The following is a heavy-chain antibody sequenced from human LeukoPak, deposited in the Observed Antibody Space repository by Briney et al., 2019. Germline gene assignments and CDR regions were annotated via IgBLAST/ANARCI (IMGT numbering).Heavy chain of an antibody. CDR3: VRGYSN. CDR2: IKYDGSEK. V-gene: IGHV3-7*01. D-gene: IGHD6-13*01. Sequence: GGSLRLSCAASGFTFSSSWMTWARQAPGKGLEWVANIKYDGSEKYYVDSVKGRFTISRDNAKNSLYLQMDSLRAEDTAVFYCVRGYSNWGQGTLVTVSS. J-gene: IGHJ4*02. CDR1: GFTFSSSW.